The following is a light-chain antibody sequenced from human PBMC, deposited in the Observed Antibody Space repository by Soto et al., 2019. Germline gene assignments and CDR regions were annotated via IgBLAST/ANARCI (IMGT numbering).Light chain of an antibody. J-gene: IGKJ3*01. Sequence: EVVMTQSPATLSLSPGERATLSCRASQSVSSDLAWYQQKPGQAPRLLIYGASTRATDIPARFSGGGSGTEFTLTISSLQSEDFAIYYCLQYNDWPPITFGPGTRVDFK. CDR3: LQYNDWPPIT. CDR2: GAS. V-gene: IGKV3-15*01. CDR1: QSVSSD.